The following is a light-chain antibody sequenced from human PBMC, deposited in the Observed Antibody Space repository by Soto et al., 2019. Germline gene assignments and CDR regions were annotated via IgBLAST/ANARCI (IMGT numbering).Light chain of an antibody. CDR3: QQYGRSPRT. CDR2: GAS. CDR1: QSVSSSY. V-gene: IGKV3-20*01. J-gene: IGKJ1*01. Sequence: EIVLTQSPGTLSLSPGERATLSCRASQSVSSSYFAWYQQKPGQAPRLLLSGASSRATGLPDRFSGSGSGTDFSLTISGLEPEDFEVYYCQQYGRSPRTFGQGTKVEI.